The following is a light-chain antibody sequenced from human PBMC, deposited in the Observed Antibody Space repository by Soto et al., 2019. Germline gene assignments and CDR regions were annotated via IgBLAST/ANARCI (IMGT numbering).Light chain of an antibody. J-gene: IGKJ1*01. CDR2: GAS. CDR3: QQYNNWPQT. Sequence: EIVMTQSPATLSVPPGERATLSCRASQSVSSNLAWYQQKPGQAPRLLIYGASTRATSIPARFSGSGSGTEFTLTISSLQSEDFAVYYCQQYNNWPQTFGQGTKV. CDR1: QSVSSN. V-gene: IGKV3-15*01.